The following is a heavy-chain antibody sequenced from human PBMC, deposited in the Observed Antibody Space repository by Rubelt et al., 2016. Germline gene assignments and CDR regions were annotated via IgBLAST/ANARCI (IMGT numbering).Heavy chain of an antibody. CDR3: ARGYCTNGVCYGGDY. CDR2: INHSGST. Sequence: QLQLQESGPGLVKPSETLSLTCTVSGGSISSSSYYWGWIRQPPGKGLEWIGEINHSGSTNYNPSLKSPVPISVDTSKNQFSLKLSSATAADTAVYYCARGYCTNGVCYGGDYWGQGTLVTVSS. J-gene: IGHJ4*02. CDR1: GGSISSSSYY. D-gene: IGHD2-8*01. V-gene: IGHV4-39*07.